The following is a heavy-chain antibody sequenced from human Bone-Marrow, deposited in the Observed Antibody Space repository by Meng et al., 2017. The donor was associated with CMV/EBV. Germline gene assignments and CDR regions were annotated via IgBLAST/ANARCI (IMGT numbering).Heavy chain of an antibody. V-gene: IGHV3-74*01. CDR3: ASADVLLSTYFDL. J-gene: IGHJ2*01. D-gene: IGHD3-10*01. CDR2: INSDGSST. Sequence: GGSLRLSCAASGFTFSSYWMHWVRQAPGKGLVWVSRINSDGSSTSYADSVKGRFTISRDNAKNTLYLQMNSLRAEDTAVYYCASADVLLSTYFDLWGRGTLVTVSS. CDR1: GFTFSSYW.